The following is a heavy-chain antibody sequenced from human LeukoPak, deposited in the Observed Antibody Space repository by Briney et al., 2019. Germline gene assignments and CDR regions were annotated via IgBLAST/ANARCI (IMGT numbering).Heavy chain of an antibody. Sequence: SETLSLTCTVSGYSISSGYYWGWIRQPPGKGLEWIGNIFHSGSTYYNPSLKSRVTISVDTSKNHFSLKLSSVTAADTAVYYCARANSYLGMGYYYMDVWGKGTTVTVSS. J-gene: IGHJ6*03. CDR2: IFHSGST. D-gene: IGHD5-18*01. V-gene: IGHV4-38-2*02. CDR1: GYSISSGYY. CDR3: ARANSYLGMGYYYMDV.